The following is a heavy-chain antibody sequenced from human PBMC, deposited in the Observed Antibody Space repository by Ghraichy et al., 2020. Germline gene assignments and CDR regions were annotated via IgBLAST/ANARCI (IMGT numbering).Heavy chain of an antibody. V-gene: IGHV3-23*01. Sequence: GESLNISCAASGFTFSSYAMSWVRQAPGKGLEWVSAISGSGGSTYYADSVKGRFTISRDNSKNTLYLQMNSLRAEDTAVYYCAKDPGWVVAAIWDGAFDIWGQGTMVTVSS. CDR2: ISGSGGST. CDR1: GFTFSSYA. CDR3: AKDPGWVVAAIWDGAFDI. D-gene: IGHD2-15*01. J-gene: IGHJ3*02.